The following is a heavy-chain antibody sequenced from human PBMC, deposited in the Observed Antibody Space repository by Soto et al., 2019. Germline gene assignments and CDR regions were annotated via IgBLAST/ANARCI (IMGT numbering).Heavy chain of an antibody. D-gene: IGHD6-13*01. V-gene: IGHV4-34*01. CDR1: GGSFSGYY. CDR3: ARGQSSPPGGYDY. CDR2: INHSGST. Sequence: QVQLQQWGAGLLKPSETLSLTCAVYGGSFSGYYWSWIRQPPGKGLEWIGEINHSGSTNYNPSLKSRVTISVDTSKNQFSLKLSSVTAADTAVYYCARGQSSPPGGYDYWGQGTLVTVSS. J-gene: IGHJ4*02.